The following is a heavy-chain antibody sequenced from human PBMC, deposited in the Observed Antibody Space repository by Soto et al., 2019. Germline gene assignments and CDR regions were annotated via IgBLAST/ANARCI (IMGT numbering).Heavy chain of an antibody. CDR3: ARDFFDSSDYTTNWFDP. V-gene: IGHV4-59*05. Sequence: SETLSLTCIVSGGSISNYYWSWIRQPPGEGLEWIGSIYHTGNAYYNPSLKSRVTISVDTSKNQFSLKLTSVTAADAALYYCARDFFDSSDYTTNWFDPWGQGTLVTVSS. CDR1: GGSISNYY. CDR2: IYHTGNA. J-gene: IGHJ5*02. D-gene: IGHD3-22*01.